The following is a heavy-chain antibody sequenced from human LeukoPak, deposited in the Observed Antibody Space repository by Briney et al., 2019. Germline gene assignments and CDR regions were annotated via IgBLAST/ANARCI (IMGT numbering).Heavy chain of an antibody. CDR3: ARMGSATDAFDI. CDR1: GLTGSTNY. Sequence: GGSLRLSYAASGLTGSTNYMSWFRQAPGKGLEWVSSIYTAGGTYYADSAKGRFTISRDNSKNTLYLQMNSLRTEDTAVYYCARMGSATDAFDIWGQGTMVTVSS. CDR2: IYTAGGT. D-gene: IGHD1-26*01. J-gene: IGHJ3*02. V-gene: IGHV3-66*02.